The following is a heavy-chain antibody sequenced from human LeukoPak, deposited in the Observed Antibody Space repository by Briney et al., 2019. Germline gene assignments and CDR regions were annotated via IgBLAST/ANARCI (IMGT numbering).Heavy chain of an antibody. D-gene: IGHD4-17*01. Sequence: ETLSLTCTVSGGSISSSSYYWGWIRQPPGKGLEWIGSIYYSGSTYYNPSLKSRVTISVDTSKNQFSLKLSSVTAADTAVYYCARAIEYGADAEDWFDPWGQGTLVTVSS. CDR3: ARAIEYGADAEDWFDP. CDR1: GGSISSSSYY. CDR2: IYYSGST. J-gene: IGHJ5*02. V-gene: IGHV4-39*07.